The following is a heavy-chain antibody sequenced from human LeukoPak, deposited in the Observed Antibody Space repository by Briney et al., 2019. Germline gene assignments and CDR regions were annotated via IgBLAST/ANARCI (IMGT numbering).Heavy chain of an antibody. D-gene: IGHD2-15*01. CDR2: ISAYNGNT. J-gene: IGHJ3*02. CDR1: GGTFSSYG. CDR3: ARDLGGNDAFDI. V-gene: IGHV1-18*01. Sequence: ASVKVSCKASGGTFSSYGISWVRQAPGQGLEWMGWISAYNGNTNYAQKLQGRVTMTTDTSTSTAYMELRSLRSDDTAVYYCARDLGGNDAFDIWGQGTMVTVSS.